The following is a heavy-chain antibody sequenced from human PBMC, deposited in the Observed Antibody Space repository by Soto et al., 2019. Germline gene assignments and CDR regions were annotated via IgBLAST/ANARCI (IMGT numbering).Heavy chain of an antibody. D-gene: IGHD3-3*01. CDR3: ARVIYDFWSGYRWFDP. J-gene: IGHJ5*02. CDR2: ISAYNGNT. CDR1: GYTFTSYG. V-gene: IGHV1-18*01. Sequence: QVQLVQSGAEVKKPGASVKVSCKASGYTFTSYGISWVRQAPGQGLEWMGWISAYNGNTNYAQKLQGRVTMTTDTSTSTAYMELRGLRSDDTAVYYCARVIYDFWSGYRWFDPWGQGTLVTVSS.